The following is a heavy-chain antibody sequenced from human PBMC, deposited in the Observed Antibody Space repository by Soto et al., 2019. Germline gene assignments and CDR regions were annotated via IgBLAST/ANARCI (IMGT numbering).Heavy chain of an antibody. J-gene: IGHJ4*02. CDR1: GGSPNSSSYY. Sequence: TSETLSLTCTVSGGSPNSSSYYWSWIRQPPGKGLEWIGYIHYFGSTKYNPSLESRVVISVDTSKNQFSLKVPSVTAADTAKYFCARGGSYVGFESWGQGARVT. CDR3: ARGGSYVGFES. D-gene: IGHD1-26*01. CDR2: IHYFGST. V-gene: IGHV4-61*01.